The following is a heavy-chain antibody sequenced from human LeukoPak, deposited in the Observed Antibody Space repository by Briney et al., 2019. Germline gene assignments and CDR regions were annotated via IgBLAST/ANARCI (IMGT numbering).Heavy chain of an antibody. Sequence: ASVKVSCTASGYTFTDYYIHWVRQGPGQGLEWMGCINLNTGDTYYAQNFQDRVTMTGDTSISTAYLELSSLRADDTAVFYCARSYFDVLTNYYMWLAPWGQGTLVTVSS. CDR2: INLNTGDT. V-gene: IGHV1-2*02. J-gene: IGHJ5*02. CDR1: GYTFTDYY. CDR3: ARSYFDVLTNYYMWLAP. D-gene: IGHD3-9*01.